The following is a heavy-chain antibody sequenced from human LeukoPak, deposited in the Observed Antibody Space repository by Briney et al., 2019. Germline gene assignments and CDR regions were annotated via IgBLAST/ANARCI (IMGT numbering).Heavy chain of an antibody. D-gene: IGHD1-1*01. CDR1: GVSISSTSHY. J-gene: IGHJ6*03. V-gene: IGHV4-61*03. Sequence: SETLSLTCSVSGVSISSTSHYWVWIRQPPGKGLEWIGYVDHTRSTNFNPSLNGRVSISRDTSKNLFSLRLRSVTAADTAVYFCARGRVSSSTWYSTYYYYFYMDVWGKGTTVTVSS. CDR3: ARGRVSSSTWYSTYYYYFYMDV. CDR2: VDHTRST.